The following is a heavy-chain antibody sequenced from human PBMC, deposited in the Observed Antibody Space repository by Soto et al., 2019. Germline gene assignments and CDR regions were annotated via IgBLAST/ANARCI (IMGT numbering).Heavy chain of an antibody. J-gene: IGHJ4*02. D-gene: IGHD3-9*01. CDR3: ASSPVWLYFDWSYFDY. V-gene: IGHV3-21*01. Sequence: GGSLRLSCAASGFTFSSYSMNWVRQAPGKGLEWVSSISSSSSYIYYADSVKGRFTISRDNAKNSLYLQMNSLRAEDTAVYYCASSPVWLYFDWSYFDYWGQGTLVTVSS. CDR2: ISSSSSYI. CDR1: GFTFSSYS.